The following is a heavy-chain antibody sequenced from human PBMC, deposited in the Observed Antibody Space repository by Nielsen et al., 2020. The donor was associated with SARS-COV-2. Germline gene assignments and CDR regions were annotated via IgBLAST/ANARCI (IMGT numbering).Heavy chain of an antibody. V-gene: IGHV4-59*08. Sequence: SETLSLTCTVSGGSISSYYWSWIRQPPGKGLEWIGYIYYSGSTNYSPSLKSRVTISVDTSKNQFSLKLSSVTAADTAVYYCARLNGDYAVGYYFDYWGQGTLVTVSS. CDR2: IYYSGST. CDR1: GGSISSYY. CDR3: ARLNGDYAVGYYFDY. D-gene: IGHD4-17*01. J-gene: IGHJ4*02.